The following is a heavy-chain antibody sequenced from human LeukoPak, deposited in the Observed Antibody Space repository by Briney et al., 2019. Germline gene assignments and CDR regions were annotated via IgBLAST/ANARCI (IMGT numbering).Heavy chain of an antibody. CDR3: AKEPRLLWFGEFSYFDY. D-gene: IGHD3-10*01. V-gene: IGHV3-30-3*01. Sequence: GGSLRLSCAASGFTFSSYAMHWVRQAPGKGLEWVAVISYDGSNKYYADSVKGRFTISRDNSKNTLYLQMNSLRAEDTAVYYCAKEPRLLWFGEFSYFDYWGQGTLVTVSS. CDR2: ISYDGSNK. J-gene: IGHJ4*02. CDR1: GFTFSSYA.